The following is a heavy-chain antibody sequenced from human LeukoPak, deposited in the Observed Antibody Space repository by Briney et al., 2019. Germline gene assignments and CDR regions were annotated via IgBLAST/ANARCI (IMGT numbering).Heavy chain of an antibody. CDR3: ARDYDQRWFDP. Sequence: GASVKVSCKASGYTFTSYGMNWVRQAPGQGLEWMGWISGYNGNTNFAQKFQGGVTMTTDTSTSIAYMELRSLRSDDTAVYYCARDYDQRWFDPWGQGTLVTVSS. CDR2: ISGYNGNT. CDR1: GYTFTSYG. J-gene: IGHJ5*02. D-gene: IGHD5-12*01. V-gene: IGHV1-18*01.